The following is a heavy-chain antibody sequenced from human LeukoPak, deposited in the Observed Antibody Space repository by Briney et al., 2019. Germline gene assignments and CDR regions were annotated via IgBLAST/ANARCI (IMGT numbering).Heavy chain of an antibody. CDR1: GFTFSSYE. D-gene: IGHD3-22*01. V-gene: IGHV3-48*03. J-gene: IGHJ4*02. Sequence: GGSLRLSCAASGFTFSSYEMNWVRQAPGKGLEWVSYISSSGSTIYYADSVKGRFTISRDNAKNSLYLQMNSLRAEDTAVYYCARAPMTYYFDYWSQGTLVTVSS. CDR2: ISSSGSTI. CDR3: ARAPMTYYFDY.